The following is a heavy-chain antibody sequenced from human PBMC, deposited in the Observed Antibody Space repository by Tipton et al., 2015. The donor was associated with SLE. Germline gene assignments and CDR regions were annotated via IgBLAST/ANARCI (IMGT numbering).Heavy chain of an antibody. CDR1: GGSISSHY. D-gene: IGHD3-10*01. Sequence: TLSLTCTVSGGSISSHYWSWIRQPPGKGLEWIGYIYYSGSTNYNPSLKSRVTISVDTSKNQFSLKLSSVTAADTAVYYCARVGQLLWFGDLWGRGTLVTVSS. CDR2: IYYSGST. V-gene: IGHV4-59*11. J-gene: IGHJ2*01. CDR3: ARVGQLLWFGDL.